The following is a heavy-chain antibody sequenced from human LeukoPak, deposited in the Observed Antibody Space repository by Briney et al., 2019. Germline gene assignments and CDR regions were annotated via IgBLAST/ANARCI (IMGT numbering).Heavy chain of an antibody. Sequence: KGSETVSLTCSVSGGSIGTYYWSWIRQPAGKGLEWIGRIYTSGTTLNNPSLKRRVTMSVDTSKNQFSLRLSAVTAADTAMYYCARGPSSGATYLDNWGQGTLASVSS. CDR1: GGSIGTYY. CDR3: ARGPSSGATYLDN. D-gene: IGHD1-26*01. V-gene: IGHV4-4*07. CDR2: IYTSGTT. J-gene: IGHJ4*02.